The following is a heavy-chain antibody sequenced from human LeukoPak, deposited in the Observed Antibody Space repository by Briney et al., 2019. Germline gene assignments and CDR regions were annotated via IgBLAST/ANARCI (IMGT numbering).Heavy chain of an antibody. J-gene: IGHJ4*02. V-gene: IGHV3-30*18. CDR3: AKGVGIVVVINYFDY. D-gene: IGHD3-22*01. Sequence: SGGSLRLSCAASGFTFSTYSMNWVRQAPGKGLEWVAVISYDGSNKYYADSVKGRFTISRDNSKNTLYLQMNSLRAEDTAVYYCAKGVGIVVVINYFDYWGQGTLVTVSS. CDR1: GFTFSTYS. CDR2: ISYDGSNK.